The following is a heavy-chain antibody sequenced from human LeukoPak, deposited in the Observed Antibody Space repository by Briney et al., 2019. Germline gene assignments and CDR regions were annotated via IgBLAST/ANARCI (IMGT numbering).Heavy chain of an antibody. J-gene: IGHJ4*02. Sequence: SETLSLTCTVSGYSISSGYYWGWIRQPPGKGLEWIGSIYHSGSTYYNPSLKSRVTISVDTSKNQFSLNLRSVTAADTAVYYCARVGGYDQRAFDYWGQGTLVTVSS. D-gene: IGHD3-22*01. CDR3: ARVGGYDQRAFDY. V-gene: IGHV4-38-2*02. CDR2: IYHSGST. CDR1: GYSISSGYY.